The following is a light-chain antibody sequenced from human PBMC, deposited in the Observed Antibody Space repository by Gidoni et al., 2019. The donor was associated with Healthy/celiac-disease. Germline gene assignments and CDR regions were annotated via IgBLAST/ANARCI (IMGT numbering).Light chain of an antibody. Sequence: QSALTQPRSVSGSPGQSVPISCTGTNSDVGGYNYVSWYQQHPGKAPKLMIYDVSKRPSGVPDRFSGSKSGNTASLTISGLQAEDEADYYCCSYADSSVVFGGGTKLTVL. CDR1: NSDVGGYNY. CDR3: CSYADSSVV. CDR2: DVS. V-gene: IGLV2-11*01. J-gene: IGLJ2*01.